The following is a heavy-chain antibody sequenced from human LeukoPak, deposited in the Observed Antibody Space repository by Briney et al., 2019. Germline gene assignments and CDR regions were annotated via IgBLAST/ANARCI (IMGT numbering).Heavy chain of an antibody. J-gene: IGHJ3*02. D-gene: IGHD2-8*01. Sequence: PGGSLRLSCAASGFTFSSYEMNWVRQAPGKGLEWVSYISSSGSTIYYADSVKGRFTISRDNAKNSLYLQMNSLRAEDTAVYYCAREERYGTHDAFDIWGQGTMVTVSS. CDR2: ISSSGSTI. CDR3: AREERYGTHDAFDI. V-gene: IGHV3-48*03. CDR1: GFTFSSYE.